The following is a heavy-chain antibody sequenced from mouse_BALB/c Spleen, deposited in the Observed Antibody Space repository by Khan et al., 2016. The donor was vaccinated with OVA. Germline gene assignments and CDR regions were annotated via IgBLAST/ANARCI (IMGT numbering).Heavy chain of an antibody. J-gene: IGHJ4*01. D-gene: IGHD6-1*01. CDR1: GYTFTSYW. CDR2: INPSTGYT. V-gene: IGHV1-7*01. CDR3: AASILFYYSMDY. Sequence: QVQLQQSGAELAKPGASVKMSCKASGYTFTSYWMHWVKQRPGQGLEWIGYINPSTGYTEYNQKFKDKSTLTPDKSSSTAYMQLSSWTHEDSAVYYGAASILFYYSMDYWGQGTSVTVSS.